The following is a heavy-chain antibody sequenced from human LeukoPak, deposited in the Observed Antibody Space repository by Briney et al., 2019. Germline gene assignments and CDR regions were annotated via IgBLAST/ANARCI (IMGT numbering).Heavy chain of an antibody. J-gene: IGHJ6*03. D-gene: IGHD3-10*01. CDR3: ARSGRGVDSFYFYMDV. CDR1: GSTFSNYY. V-gene: IGHV3-21*01. CDR2: ISSSSSYI. Sequence: GGSLRLSCAASGSTFSNYYMNWVRQAPGKGLEWLSSISSSSSYIYYADSVKGRFTISRDNAKNSLYLQMNSLRAEDTAVYYCARSGRGVDSFYFYMDVWGKGTTVTVSS.